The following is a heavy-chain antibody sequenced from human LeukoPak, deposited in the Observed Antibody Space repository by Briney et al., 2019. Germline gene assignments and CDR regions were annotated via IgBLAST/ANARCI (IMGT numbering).Heavy chain of an antibody. J-gene: IGHJ2*01. CDR2: IYHSGST. D-gene: IGHD4-17*01. V-gene: IGHV4-4*02. CDR3: ARGDGDYFYYFNV. CDR1: GASISSDNW. Sequence: SETLSLTCDVSGASISSDNWWSWVRQPPGKGLEWIGEIYHSGSTNYNPSLKSRVTISIDKSKNHFSLKLTPVTAADTAVYYCARGDGDYFYYFNVWGRGTLVTVSS.